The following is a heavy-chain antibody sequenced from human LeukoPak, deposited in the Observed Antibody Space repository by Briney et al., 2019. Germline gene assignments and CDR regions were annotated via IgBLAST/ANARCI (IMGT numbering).Heavy chain of an antibody. D-gene: IGHD3-22*01. J-gene: IGHJ6*03. V-gene: IGHV4-34*01. CDR2: INHSGST. CDR1: GGSFSGYY. CDR3: ARVKSYYDSSGYYYYYYYMDV. Sequence: SETLSLTCAVYGGSFSGYYWSWIRQPPGKGLEWIGEINHSGSTNYNPSLKSRVTISVDTSKNQFSLKLSSVTAADTAVYYCARVKSYYDSSGYYYYYYYMDVWGKGTTVTVSS.